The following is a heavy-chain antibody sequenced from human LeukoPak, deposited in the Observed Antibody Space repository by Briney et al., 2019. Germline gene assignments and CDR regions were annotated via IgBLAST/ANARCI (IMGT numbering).Heavy chain of an antibody. J-gene: IGHJ4*02. CDR1: GFTFSSYS. Sequence: PGGSLRLSCAASGFTFSSYSMNWVRQAPGKGLEWVSSISSSSSYIYYADSVKGRFTIPRDNAKNSLYLQMNSLRAEDTAVYYCARGATTVTTRLDYWGQGTLVTGSS. CDR3: ARGATTVTTRLDY. V-gene: IGHV3-21*01. CDR2: ISSSSSYI. D-gene: IGHD4-17*01.